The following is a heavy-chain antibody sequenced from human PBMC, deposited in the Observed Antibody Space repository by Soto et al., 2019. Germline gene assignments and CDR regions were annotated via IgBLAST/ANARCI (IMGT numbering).Heavy chain of an antibody. CDR1: GFTFSSYG. V-gene: IGHV3-30*18. J-gene: IGHJ6*02. CDR3: AKDLSSSPSEVYYYGMDV. CDR2: ISYDGSNK. Sequence: PGGSLRLSCAASGFTFSSYGMHWVRQAPGKGLEWVAVISYDGSNKYYADSVKGRFTISRDNSKNTLYLQMNSLRAEDTAVYYCAKDLSSSPSEVYYYGMDVWGQGTTVTVSS.